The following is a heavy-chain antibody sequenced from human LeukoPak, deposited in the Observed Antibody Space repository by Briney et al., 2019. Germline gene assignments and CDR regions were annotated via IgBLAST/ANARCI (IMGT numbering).Heavy chain of an antibody. D-gene: IGHD3-9*01. CDR1: GRSFSGYY. V-gene: IGHV4-34*01. CDR2: INHSGST. J-gene: IGHJ3*02. Sequence: SETLSLTCAVYGRSFSGYYWSWIRQPPGKGLEWIGEINHSGSTNYNPSLKSRVTISVDTSKNQFSLKLSSVTAADTAVYYCARGRTILRAFDIWGQGTMVTVSS. CDR3: ARGRTILRAFDI.